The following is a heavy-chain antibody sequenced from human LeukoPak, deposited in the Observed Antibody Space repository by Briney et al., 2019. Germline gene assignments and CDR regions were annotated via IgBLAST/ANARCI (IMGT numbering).Heavy chain of an antibody. V-gene: IGHV3-30-3*01. J-gene: IGHJ4*02. CDR3: AIMTTVVTNFDY. D-gene: IGHD4-23*01. Sequence: QPGGSLRLSCAVSGFSFSSFVMHWVRQAPGKGLEWVAAILPDGGNEHYADSVKGRVTISRDNSKNTLYLQMNSLRAEDTALYYCAIMTTVVTNFDYWGQGTLVTVSS. CDR2: ILPDGGNE. CDR1: GFSFSSFV.